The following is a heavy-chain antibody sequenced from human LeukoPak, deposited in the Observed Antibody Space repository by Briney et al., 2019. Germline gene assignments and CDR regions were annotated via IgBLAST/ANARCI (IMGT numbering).Heavy chain of an antibody. CDR2: INPNSGGT. CDR3: ARVADIVATTTVLDY. V-gene: IGHV1-2*02. J-gene: IGHJ4*02. CDR1: GYTFTGYY. D-gene: IGHD5-12*01. Sequence: ASVKVSCKASGYTFTGYYMHWVRQAPGQGLEWMGWINPNSGGTNYAQKFQGRVTMTRDTSISTAYMELSRLRSDDTAVYYCARVADIVATTTVLDYWGQGTLVTVSS.